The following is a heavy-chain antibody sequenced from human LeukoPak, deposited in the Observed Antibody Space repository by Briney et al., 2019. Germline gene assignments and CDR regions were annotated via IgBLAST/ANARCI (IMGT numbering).Heavy chain of an antibody. CDR1: GGSFSGYY. D-gene: IGHD2/OR15-2a*01. CDR3: ARKREGLLSGLDP. CDR2: INHSGST. Sequence: PSETLSLTCAVYGGSFSGYYWSWIRQPPGKGLEWIGEINHSGSTNYNPSLKSRVTISVDTSKNQFSLKLSSVTAADTAVYYCARKREGLLSGLDPWGQGTLVTVSS. V-gene: IGHV4-34*01. J-gene: IGHJ5*02.